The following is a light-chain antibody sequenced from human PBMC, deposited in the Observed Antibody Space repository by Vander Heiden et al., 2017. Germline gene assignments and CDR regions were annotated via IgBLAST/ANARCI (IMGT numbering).Light chain of an antibody. Sequence: DIQMSQSTSSLSASVRDRVTITCRASQGIINYLAWFQQKPGSAPKPLIYAASNLQSGVPSKFSGSGSGTDFSLTINSLQPEDFATYYCQQYMSDPPTFGGGTKVEIK. CDR2: AAS. J-gene: IGKJ4*01. CDR3: QQYMSDPPT. CDR1: QGIINY. V-gene: IGKV1-16*02.